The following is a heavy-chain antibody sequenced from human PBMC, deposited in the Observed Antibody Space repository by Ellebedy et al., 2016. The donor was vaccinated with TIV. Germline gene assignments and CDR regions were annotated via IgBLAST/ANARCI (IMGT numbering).Heavy chain of an antibody. V-gene: IGHV1-8*01. D-gene: IGHD1-14*01. CDR2: MNPKSGKT. CDR1: GYTFTSYD. Sequence: AASVKVSCKASGYTFTSYDSHWVRQATGQGLGWRGWMNPKSGKTGSAKKFQDRVTMTTNTSINAAYMNVSSLRFEDTAVYYCTRGGTTGFDPWGQGTLVIVSS. CDR3: TRGGTTGFDP. J-gene: IGHJ5*02.